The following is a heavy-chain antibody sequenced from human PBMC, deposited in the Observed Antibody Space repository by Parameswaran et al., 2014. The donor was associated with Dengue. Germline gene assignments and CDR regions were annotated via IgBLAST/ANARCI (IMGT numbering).Heavy chain of an antibody. Sequence: QAPGQGLEWMGGIIPIFGTANYAQKFQGRVTITADESTSTAYMELSSLRSEDTAVYYCAREVYGMDVWGQGTTVTVSS. CDR3: AREVYGMDV. J-gene: IGHJ6*02. CDR2: IIPIFGTA. V-gene: IGHV1-69*01.